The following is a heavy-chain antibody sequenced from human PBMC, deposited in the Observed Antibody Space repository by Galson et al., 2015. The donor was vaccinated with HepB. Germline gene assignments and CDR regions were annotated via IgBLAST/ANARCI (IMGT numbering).Heavy chain of an antibody. V-gene: IGHV1-69*04. CDR3: ARESGYDFWSGYFPAYYFDY. D-gene: IGHD3-3*01. CDR1: GGTFSSYA. Sequence: SVKVSCKASGGTFSSYAISWVRQAPGQGLEWMGRIIPILGIANYAQKFQGRVTITADKSTSTAYMELSSLRSEDTAVYYCARESGYDFWSGYFPAYYFDYWGQGTLVTVSS. J-gene: IGHJ4*02. CDR2: IIPILGIA.